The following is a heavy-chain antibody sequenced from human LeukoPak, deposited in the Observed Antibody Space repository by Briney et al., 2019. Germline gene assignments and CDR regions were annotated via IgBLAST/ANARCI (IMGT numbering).Heavy chain of an antibody. Sequence: SETLSLTCNVSGGSLSSGDYYWSWIRQPPGTGLEWIGYIYYSGSTYYNPSLKSRVTISVDTSKNQFSLKLSSVTAADTAVYYCAREDPCTNGVCPHFGAFDIWGQGTMVTVSS. CDR2: IYYSGST. J-gene: IGHJ3*02. CDR3: AREDPCTNGVCPHFGAFDI. D-gene: IGHD2-8*01. CDR1: GGSLSSGDYY. V-gene: IGHV4-30-4*01.